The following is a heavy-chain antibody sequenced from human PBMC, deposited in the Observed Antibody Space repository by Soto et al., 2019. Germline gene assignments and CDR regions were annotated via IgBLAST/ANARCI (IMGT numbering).Heavy chain of an antibody. J-gene: IGHJ4*02. CDR3: ARGRGRSSAGFDY. V-gene: IGHV4-30-2*01. CDR2: IFHSGST. Sequence: SEPLSLTCAVSGGSSRNDGYSWSWIRQPPGKGLEWIGYIFHSGSTHYTPSLKSRVTISLDRSKNQFSLNLNSVTAADTAVYFWARGRGRSSAGFDYWGKGTRVTVSS. D-gene: IGHD3-16*01. CDR1: GGSSRNDGYS.